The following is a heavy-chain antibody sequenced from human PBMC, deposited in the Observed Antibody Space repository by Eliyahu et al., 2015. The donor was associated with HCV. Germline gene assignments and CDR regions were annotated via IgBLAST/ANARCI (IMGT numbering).Heavy chain of an antibody. V-gene: IGHV3-23*01. CDR1: GXTFSSYA. CDR3: ARYYYDSSSSYNHFDY. J-gene: IGHJ4*02. Sequence: EVQLLESGGGLVQPGGSLRLSCATSGXTFSSYAMSWVRQAPGKGLGWVSSISSSGGTTYYADSVKGRFTISRDNPKDTLFLQMNTLRAEDTAVYYCARYYYDSSSSYNHFDYWGRGTPVTVSS. CDR2: ISSSGGTT. D-gene: IGHD3-22*01.